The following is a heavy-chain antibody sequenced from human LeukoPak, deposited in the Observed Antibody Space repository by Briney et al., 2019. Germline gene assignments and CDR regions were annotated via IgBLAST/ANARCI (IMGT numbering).Heavy chain of an antibody. CDR2: VASGDSGGT. J-gene: IGHJ4*02. CDR1: GFTFSDYE. D-gene: IGHD6-19*01. CDR3: ARVTWLASGQYYFDY. Sequence: QPGGSLRLSCAASGFTFSDYEMTWVRQAPGKGLEWASSVASGDSGGTKYAESVRGRFTISRDNSKNTVFLQMNSLRAEATAVYFCARVTWLASGQYYFDYWGQGILVTVSS. V-gene: IGHV3-23*01.